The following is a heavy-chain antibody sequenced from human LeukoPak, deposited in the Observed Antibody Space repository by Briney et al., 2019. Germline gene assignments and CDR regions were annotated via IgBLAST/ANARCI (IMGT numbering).Heavy chain of an antibody. J-gene: IGHJ6*02. D-gene: IGHD3-3*01. CDR2: IYYSGST. Sequence: ASETLSLTCTVSGGSISSSSYYWGWIRQPPGQGLEWIGSIYYSGSTYYNPSLKSRVTISVDTSKNQFSLKLSSVTAADTAVYYCARHGSIFGVVKPHYYYYYGMDVWGQGTTVTVSS. CDR1: GGSISSSSYY. CDR3: ARHGSIFGVVKPHYYYYYGMDV. V-gene: IGHV4-39*01.